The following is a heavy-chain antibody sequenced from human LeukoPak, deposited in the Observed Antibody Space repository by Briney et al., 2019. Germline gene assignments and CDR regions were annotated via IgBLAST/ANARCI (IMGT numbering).Heavy chain of an antibody. D-gene: IGHD2-2*01. CDR2: INPNSGGT. Sequence: ASVKVSCKTSGYTFTGYYMHWVRQAPGQGLEWMGWINPNSGGTNYAQKFQGRVTMTRDTSISTAYMELSRLRSDDTAVYYCARENQLLSDAFDIWGQGTMVTVSS. CDR3: ARENQLLSDAFDI. J-gene: IGHJ3*02. CDR1: GYTFTGYY. V-gene: IGHV1-2*02.